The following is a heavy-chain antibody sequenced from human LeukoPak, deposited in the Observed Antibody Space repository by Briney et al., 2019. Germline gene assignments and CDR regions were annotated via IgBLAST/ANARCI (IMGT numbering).Heavy chain of an antibody. CDR3: AREPIVGATHFDY. CDR2: ISYDGSNK. CDR1: GFTFSSYG. V-gene: IGHV3-30*03. J-gene: IGHJ4*02. Sequence: PGGSLRLSCAASGFTFSSYGMHWVRQAPGKGLEWVAVISYDGSNKYYADSVKGRFTISRDNSKNTLFLLMNSLRAEDTAVYYCAREPIVGATHFDYWGQGTLVTVSP. D-gene: IGHD1-26*01.